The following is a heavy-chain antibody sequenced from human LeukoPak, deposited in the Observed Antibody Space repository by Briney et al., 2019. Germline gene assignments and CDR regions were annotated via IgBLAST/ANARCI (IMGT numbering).Heavy chain of an antibody. D-gene: IGHD6-13*01. V-gene: IGHV3-13*01. CDR2: IGTAGDT. J-gene: IGHJ3*02. CDR1: GFTFRNFA. Sequence: GGSLRLSCETSGFTFRNFALHWVRQATGEGLEWVSAIGTAGDTYYPDSVKGRFTISRDNAKNSFYLQMNNLKVGDTAVFYCSRGGAPAGYAYDIWGHGTVVTVSS. CDR3: SRGGAPAGYAYDI.